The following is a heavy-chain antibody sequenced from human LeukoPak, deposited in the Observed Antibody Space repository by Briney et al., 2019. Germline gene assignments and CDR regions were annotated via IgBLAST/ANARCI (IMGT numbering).Heavy chain of an antibody. J-gene: IGHJ3*02. D-gene: IGHD2-15*01. CDR3: ARHTVGVVVAAHAFDI. CDR1: GGSISSYY. Sequence: SETLSLTCTVSGGSISSYYWTWIRQPPGKGLEWIGYIYYSGSTNYNPSLKSRVTISVDTSKNQFSLKLSSVTAADTAVYYCARHTVGVVVAAHAFDIWGQGTMVTVSS. CDR2: IYYSGST. V-gene: IGHV4-59*08.